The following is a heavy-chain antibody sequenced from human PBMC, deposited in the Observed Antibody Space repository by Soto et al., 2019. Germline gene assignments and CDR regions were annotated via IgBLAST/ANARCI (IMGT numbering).Heavy chain of an antibody. CDR1: GFTVSSNY. J-gene: IGHJ4*02. D-gene: IGHD3-3*01. CDR3: ARERKDFWSGLSGDFDY. Sequence: GGSLRLSCAASGFTVSSNYMSWVRQAPGKGLEWVSVIYSGGSTYYADSVKGRFTISRDNSKNTLYLQMNSLRAEDTAVYYCARERKDFWSGLSGDFDYWGQGTLVTVSS. CDR2: IYSGGST. V-gene: IGHV3-53*01.